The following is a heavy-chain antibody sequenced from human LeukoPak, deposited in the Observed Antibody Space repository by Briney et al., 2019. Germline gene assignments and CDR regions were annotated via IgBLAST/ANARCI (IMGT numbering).Heavy chain of an antibody. J-gene: IGHJ4*02. V-gene: IGHV1-8*02. CDR1: GYTFTSYG. CDR2: MNPNSGNT. Sequence: ASVKVSCKASGYTFTSYGISWVRQATGQGLEWMGWMNPNSGNTGYAQKFQGRVTMTRNTSISTAYMELSSLRSEDTAVYYCAREAKMGEDDYWGQGTLVTVSS. D-gene: IGHD3-16*01. CDR3: AREAKMGEDDY.